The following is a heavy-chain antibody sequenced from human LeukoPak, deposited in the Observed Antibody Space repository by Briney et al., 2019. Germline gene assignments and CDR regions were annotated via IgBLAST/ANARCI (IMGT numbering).Heavy chain of an antibody. CDR3: AGSERYCSSTSCYNKGGLDY. CDR2: IYYSGST. D-gene: IGHD2-2*02. CDR1: GGSISSGGYY. V-gene: IGHV4-31*03. J-gene: IGHJ4*02. Sequence: SQTLSLTCTVSGGSISSGGYYWSWIRQHPGKGLEWIGYIYYSGSTYYNPSLKSRVTISVDTSKNQFSLKLSSVTAADTAVYYCAGSERYCSSTSCYNKGGLDYWGQGTLVTVSS.